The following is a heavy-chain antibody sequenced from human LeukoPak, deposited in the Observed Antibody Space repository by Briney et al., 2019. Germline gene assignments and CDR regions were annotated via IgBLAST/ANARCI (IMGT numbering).Heavy chain of an antibody. CDR1: GFTFDDYA. Sequence: PGRSLRLSCAASGFTFDDYAMPWVRQAPGKGLEWVSGISWNSGSIGYADSVKGRFTISRDNANNSLYLQMNSLRAEDMALYYCAKAVGATTYDAFDIWGQGTMVTVSS. CDR2: ISWNSGSI. D-gene: IGHD1-26*01. V-gene: IGHV3-9*03. CDR3: AKAVGATTYDAFDI. J-gene: IGHJ3*02.